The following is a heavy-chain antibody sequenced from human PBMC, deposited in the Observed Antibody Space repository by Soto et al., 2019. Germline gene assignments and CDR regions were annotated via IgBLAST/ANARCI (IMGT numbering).Heavy chain of an antibody. CDR3: TRVPGLEHYYYYYGMDV. CDR1: GFTFGDYA. CDR2: IRSKAYGGTT. V-gene: IGHV3-49*03. D-gene: IGHD1-1*01. Sequence: GGSLRLSCTASGFTFGDYAMSWFRQAPGKGLEWVGFIRSKAYGGTTEYAASVKGRFTISRDDSKSIAYLQMNSLKTEDTAVYYCTRVPGLEHYYYYYGMDVWGQGTTVTVSS. J-gene: IGHJ6*02.